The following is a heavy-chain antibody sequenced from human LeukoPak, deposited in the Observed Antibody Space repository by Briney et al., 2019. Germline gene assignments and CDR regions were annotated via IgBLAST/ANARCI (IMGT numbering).Heavy chain of an antibody. J-gene: IGHJ5*02. CDR3: ARGAVLLWFGELSINWFDP. V-gene: IGHV4-34*01. Sequence: SETLSLTCAVYGGSFSGYYWSWIRQPPGKGLEWIGEINHSGSTNYNPSLKSRVTISVDTSENQFSLKLSSVTAADTAVYYCARGAVLLWFGELSINWFDPWGQGTLVTVSS. CDR2: INHSGST. D-gene: IGHD3-10*01. CDR1: GGSFSGYY.